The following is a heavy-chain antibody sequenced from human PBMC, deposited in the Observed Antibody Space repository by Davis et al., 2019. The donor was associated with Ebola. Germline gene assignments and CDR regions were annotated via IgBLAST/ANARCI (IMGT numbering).Heavy chain of an antibody. J-gene: IGHJ4*02. CDR2: ISYDGSNK. CDR1: GFTFSSYW. Sequence: PGGSLRLSCAASGFTFSSYWMSWVRQAPGKGLEWVAVISYDGSNKYYADSVKGRFTISRDNSKNTLYLQVNSLRAEDTAVYYCARGYDSSGYYWGYWGQGTLVTVSS. V-gene: IGHV3-30*03. CDR3: ARGYDSSGYYWGY. D-gene: IGHD3-22*01.